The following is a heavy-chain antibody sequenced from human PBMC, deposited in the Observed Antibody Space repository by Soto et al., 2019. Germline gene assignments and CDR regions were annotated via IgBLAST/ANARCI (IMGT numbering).Heavy chain of an antibody. V-gene: IGHV3-21*06. J-gene: IGHJ4*02. Sequence: EVQLVESGGGLVKPGGSLKLSCAASGFAFSTYSMSWVRQAPGKGLEWVSSISGSGNYTHYADFLRGRFTISRDNANTSLFLQMDSLRAEDTAVYYCAREGINNYNEFYFDSWGQGTVVTVSS. CDR3: AREGINNYNEFYFDS. CDR2: ISGSGNYT. CDR1: GFAFSTYS. D-gene: IGHD4-4*01.